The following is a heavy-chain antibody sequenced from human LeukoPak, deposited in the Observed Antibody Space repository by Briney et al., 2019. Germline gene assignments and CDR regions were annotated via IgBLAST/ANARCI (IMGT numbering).Heavy chain of an antibody. CDR2: ISAYNGNT. CDR3: ARAGQGYCTSAGCFLSLDY. J-gene: IGHJ4*02. CDR1: GYTFTSYG. V-gene: IGHV1-18*01. D-gene: IGHD2-2*01. Sequence: ASVKVSCKASGYTFTSYGISWVRQAPGQGLEWMGWISAYNGNTNYAQKLQGRVTMTTDTSTSTAYMELRSLRSDDTAVYYCARAGQGYCTSAGCFLSLDYWGQGTLVTVSS.